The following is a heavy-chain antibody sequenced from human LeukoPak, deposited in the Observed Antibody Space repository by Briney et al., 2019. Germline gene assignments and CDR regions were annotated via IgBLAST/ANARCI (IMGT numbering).Heavy chain of an antibody. V-gene: IGHV3-74*01. CDR2: IISDGITT. CDR3: AADGEYAFLV. Sequence: GGSLRLSCAASGFTFSSHAMTWVRQAPGKGLEWVSRIISDGITTTYADSVKGRFTISRDNAKNTLYLQMNSLRADDTAVYYCAADGEYAFLVWGQGTMVTASS. D-gene: IGHD2/OR15-2a*01. CDR1: GFTFSSHA. J-gene: IGHJ3*01.